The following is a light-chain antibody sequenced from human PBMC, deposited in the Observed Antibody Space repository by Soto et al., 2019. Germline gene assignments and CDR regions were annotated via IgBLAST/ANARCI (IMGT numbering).Light chain of an antibody. J-gene: IGKJ4*01. CDR1: QNIAEF. CDR2: GTS. V-gene: IGKV1-39*01. CDR3: QQFYSPVLS. Sequence: DVQMTQSPSFPSASIGDRVTLTCRASQNIAEFLNWYQVKSDKGPKLLIYGTSTLQSGVPSRFSGGGSGTEFTLTISNLHPEDFAVYYCQQFYSPVLSFGGGTRVELK.